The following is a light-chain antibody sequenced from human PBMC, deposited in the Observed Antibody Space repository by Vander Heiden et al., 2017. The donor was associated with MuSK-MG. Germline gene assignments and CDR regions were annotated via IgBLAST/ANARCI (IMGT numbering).Light chain of an antibody. J-gene: IGKJ3*01. CDR1: QSISRY. CDR3: QQMHRNHLIFT. CDR2: AAS. V-gene: IGKV1-39*01. Sequence: DIQVTQSPYSLAASVGDRVTSTCRGSQSISRYLNWYKKKPGKAPKLLIYAASSLQRGAKSRFSGSGDGTEVTLTISSRQPEDFESYYCQQMHRNHLIFTFGHGTKVDIK.